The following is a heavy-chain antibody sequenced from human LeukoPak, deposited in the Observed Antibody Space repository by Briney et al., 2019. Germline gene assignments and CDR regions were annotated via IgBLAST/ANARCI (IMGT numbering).Heavy chain of an antibody. V-gene: IGHV1-69*05. CDR2: IIPIFGTT. CDR3: ARDKGRDSSWGIVY. Sequence: RASVKVSCKASGGTFSNYALSWVRQAPGQGLEWMGGIIPIFGTTNYAQKFQGRVTITTDESTGTAYMELISLRSEDTAVYYCARDKGRDSSWGIVYWGQGTLVTVSS. CDR1: GGTFSNYA. J-gene: IGHJ4*02. D-gene: IGHD6-13*01.